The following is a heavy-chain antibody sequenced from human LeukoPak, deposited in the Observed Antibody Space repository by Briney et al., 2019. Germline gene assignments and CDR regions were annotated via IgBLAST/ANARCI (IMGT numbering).Heavy chain of an antibody. CDR3: AKSEDVYYDFWSDLYYFDY. CDR2: ISGSGGST. J-gene: IGHJ4*02. CDR1: GFTFSSYA. D-gene: IGHD3-3*01. V-gene: IGHV3-23*01. Sequence: GGSLRLSCAASGFTFSSYAMSWVRQAPAKGLEWVSAISGSGGSTYYADSVKGRFTISRDNSKNTLYLQMNSLRAEDTAVYYCAKSEDVYYDFWSDLYYFDYWGQGTLVTVSS.